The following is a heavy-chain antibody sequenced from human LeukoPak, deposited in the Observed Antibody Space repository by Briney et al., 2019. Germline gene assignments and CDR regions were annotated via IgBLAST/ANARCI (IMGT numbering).Heavy chain of an antibody. CDR2: IIPILGIA. Sequence: SVKVSCKASGGTFRSYAISWVRQAPGQGLEWMGRIIPILGIANYAQKFQGRVTITADKSTSTAYMELSSLRSEDTAVYYCASTYYYGSGSYSAGRLFDYWGQGTPVTVPS. CDR1: GGTFRSYA. J-gene: IGHJ4*02. V-gene: IGHV1-69*04. CDR3: ASTYYYGSGSYSAGRLFDY. D-gene: IGHD3-10*01.